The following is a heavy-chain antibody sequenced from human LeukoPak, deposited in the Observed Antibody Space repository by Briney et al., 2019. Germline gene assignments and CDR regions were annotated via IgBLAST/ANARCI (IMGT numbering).Heavy chain of an antibody. J-gene: IGHJ6*03. D-gene: IGHD7-27*01. CDR3: ATDHERAGDISLFYLDV. Sequence: WASVKVSCKASGGAFSSYAFSWVRQAPDQGLEWMGGIVPMFGTPTYSQKFKGRITLTADESTSTAYMELSSVRSEDTALYYCATDHERAGDISLFYLDVWGKGTTVTVSS. CDR1: GGAFSSYA. V-gene: IGHV1-69*13. CDR2: IVPMFGTP.